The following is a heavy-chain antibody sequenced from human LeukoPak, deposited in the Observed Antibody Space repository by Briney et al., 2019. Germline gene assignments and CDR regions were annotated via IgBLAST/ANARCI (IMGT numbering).Heavy chain of an antibody. D-gene: IGHD3-10*01. Sequence: GGSLRLSCAASGFTFSSYWIHWVHQAPGKGLVWVSRINSDGSSTSYADSVKGRFTISRDNAKNTLYLQMNSLRAEDTAVYYCARGRHGSGSYFDYWGRGTLVTVSS. CDR3: ARGRHGSGSYFDY. CDR1: GFTFSSYW. J-gene: IGHJ4*02. CDR2: INSDGSST. V-gene: IGHV3-74*01.